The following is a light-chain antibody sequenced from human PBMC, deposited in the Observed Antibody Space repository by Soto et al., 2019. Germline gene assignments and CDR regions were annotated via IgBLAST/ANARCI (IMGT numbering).Light chain of an antibody. J-gene: IGLJ1*01. Sequence: QSVLTQPPSASGSPGQSVTISCTGTSSDVGGYNLVSWYQQHPGKAPKLMIYEVSKRPSGVPDRFSGSKSGNTAALTVSGLQAEDEADYYCSSYAGSNNPYVFGTGTKVTVL. CDR1: SSDVGGYNL. CDR2: EVS. CDR3: SSYAGSNNPYV. V-gene: IGLV2-8*01.